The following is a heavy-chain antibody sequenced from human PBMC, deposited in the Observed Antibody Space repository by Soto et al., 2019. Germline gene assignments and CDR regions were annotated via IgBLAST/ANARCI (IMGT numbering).Heavy chain of an antibody. CDR3: ARGNHPFRFLEWSRTNYYYDCGMDV. CDR1: GGTFSSYA. V-gene: IGHV1-69*01. D-gene: IGHD3-3*01. J-gene: IGHJ6*02. CDR2: IIPIFGTA. Sequence: QVQLVQSGAEVKKPGSSVKVSCKASGGTFSSYAISWVRQAPGQGLEWMGGIIPIFGTANYAQKFQGRVTITADEATSTAYRELSSLRSEDTAVYYCARGNHPFRFLEWSRTNYYYDCGMDVWGQGTTVTVSS.